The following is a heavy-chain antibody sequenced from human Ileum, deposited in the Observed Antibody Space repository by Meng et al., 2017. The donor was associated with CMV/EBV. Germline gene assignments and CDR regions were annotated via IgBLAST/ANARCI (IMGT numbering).Heavy chain of an antibody. J-gene: IGHJ5*02. D-gene: IGHD6-13*01. CDR2: FSNTGSYI. V-gene: IGHV3-11*01. Sequence: FPFCDYYMRWIRQAPGKGLEWVSYFSNTGSYIYYAVSVQGRFTISRDNAKTSLYLQMNSLRAEDTAVYYCTRDRIAAAGTFGWFDPWGQGTLVTVSS. CDR1: FPFCDYY. CDR3: TRDRIAAAGTFGWFDP.